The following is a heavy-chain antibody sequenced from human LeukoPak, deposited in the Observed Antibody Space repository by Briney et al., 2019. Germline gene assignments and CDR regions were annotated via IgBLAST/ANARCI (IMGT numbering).Heavy chain of an antibody. CDR3: ARVRWFGELFDAFDI. J-gene: IGHJ3*02. D-gene: IGHD3-10*01. CDR2: IYHSGST. V-gene: IGHV4-30-2*01. CDR1: GGSISSGGYS. Sequence: PSETLSLTCAVSGGSISSGGYSWRWIRQPPGKGLEWIGYIYHSGSTYYNPSLKSRVTMSVDTSKNQFSLKLSSVTAADTAVYYCARVRWFGELFDAFDIWGQGTMVTVSS.